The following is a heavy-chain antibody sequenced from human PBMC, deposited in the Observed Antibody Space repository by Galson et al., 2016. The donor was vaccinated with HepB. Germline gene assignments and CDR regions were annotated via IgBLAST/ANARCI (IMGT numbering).Heavy chain of an antibody. J-gene: IGHJ6*02. CDR1: GDTFSTYA. Sequence: SVKVSCKASGDTFSTYAFSWVRQAPGQGLEWMGGVIPKFGKANYAQNFQGRLTITADESTNTVYMVLSSLRSEDTAMYYCARGAVFGVVIIRPFYYGMDVWGQGTTVTVSS. V-gene: IGHV1-69*13. CDR3: ARGAVFGVVIIRPFYYGMDV. D-gene: IGHD3-3*01. CDR2: VIPKFGKA.